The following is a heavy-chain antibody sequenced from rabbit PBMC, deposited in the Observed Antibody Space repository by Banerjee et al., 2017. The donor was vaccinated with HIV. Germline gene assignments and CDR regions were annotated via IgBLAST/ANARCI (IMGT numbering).Heavy chain of an antibody. Sequence: QEQLVESGGGLVQPGGSLKLSCKASGFDFSSYGVSWVRQAPGKGLEWIGFIDPIFGTTYYATWVDGRFTISSHNAQNTLWLQLNSLTAADTATYFCARRINGDSGYAFNLWGPGTLVTVS. V-gene: IGHV1S47*01. CDR1: GFDFSSYG. J-gene: IGHJ4*01. CDR3: ARRINGDSGYAFNL. CDR2: IDPIFGTT. D-gene: IGHD3-3*01.